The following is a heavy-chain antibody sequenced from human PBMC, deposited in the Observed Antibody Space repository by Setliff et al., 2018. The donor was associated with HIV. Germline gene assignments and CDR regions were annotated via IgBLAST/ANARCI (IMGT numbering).Heavy chain of an antibody. CDR1: GYSIGSGYY. CDR2: IYHSGLT. D-gene: IGHD2-8*01. J-gene: IGHJ4*02. V-gene: IGHV4-38-2*01. Sequence: SETLSLTCGVSGYSIGSGYYWGWIRQPPGKGPEWIGSIYHSGLTYYNPSLKSRVTISVDSSKNQFSLRLSSVTAADTAVYYCARLRMETLMQHFDYWGQGTLVTVSS. CDR3: ARLRMETLMQHFDY.